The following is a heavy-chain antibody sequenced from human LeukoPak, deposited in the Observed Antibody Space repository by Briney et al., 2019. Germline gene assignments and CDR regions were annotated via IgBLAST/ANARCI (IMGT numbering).Heavy chain of an antibody. CDR3: ARSATVVTPFDY. CDR2: ISAYNGNT. V-gene: IGHV1-18*01. Sequence: ASVKVSCKASVYTLTSYGISWVRQAPGQGLEWMGWISAYNGNTNYVQKLQGRVTMTTDTSTSTAYLELRSLRSDDTAVYYCARSATVVTPFDYWREGTVDTDSS. D-gene: IGHD4-23*01. CDR1: VYTLTSYG. J-gene: IGHJ4*02.